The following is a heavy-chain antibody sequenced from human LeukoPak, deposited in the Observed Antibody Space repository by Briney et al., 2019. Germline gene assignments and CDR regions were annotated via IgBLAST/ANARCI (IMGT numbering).Heavy chain of an antibody. CDR1: GFTLRSYA. CDR3: AKLTPWPYYFDY. J-gene: IGHJ4*02. CDR2: ISGSDGNT. Sequence: GGSLRLSCAASGFTLRSYAMNWVRQAPGEGLEWVSAISGSDGNTYYADSVKGRFTISRDNSKNTLYLQMNSLRAEDTAVYYCAKLTPWPYYFDYWGQGTLVTVSS. V-gene: IGHV3-23*01.